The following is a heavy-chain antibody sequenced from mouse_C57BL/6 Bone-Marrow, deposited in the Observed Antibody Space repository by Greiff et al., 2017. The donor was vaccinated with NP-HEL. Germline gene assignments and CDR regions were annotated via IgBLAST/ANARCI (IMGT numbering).Heavy chain of an antibody. J-gene: IGHJ3*01. Sequence: EVMLVESGGGLVKPGGSLKLSCAASGFTFSSYAMSWVRQTPEKRLEWVATISDGGSYTYYPDNVKGRFTISRDNAKNNLYLQMSHLKSEDTAMYYCGRGLGSWFAYWGQGTLVTVSA. CDR1: GFTFSSYA. D-gene: IGHD3-2*02. CDR3: GRGLGSWFAY. V-gene: IGHV5-4*03. CDR2: ISDGGSYT.